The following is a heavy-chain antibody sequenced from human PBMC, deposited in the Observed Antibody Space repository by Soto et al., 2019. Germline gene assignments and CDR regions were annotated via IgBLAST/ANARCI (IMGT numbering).Heavy chain of an antibody. CDR3: ARDPSPIVGATPIYWYFDL. Sequence: QVQLQESGPGLVKPSETLSLTCTVSGGSISSYYWSWIRQPPGKGLEWIGYIYYSGSTNYNPPLKSRVTISVDTSKNQFSLKLSSVTAADTAVYYCARDPSPIVGATPIYWYFDLWGRGTLVTVSS. CDR1: GGSISSYY. V-gene: IGHV4-59*01. CDR2: IYYSGST. D-gene: IGHD1-26*01. J-gene: IGHJ2*01.